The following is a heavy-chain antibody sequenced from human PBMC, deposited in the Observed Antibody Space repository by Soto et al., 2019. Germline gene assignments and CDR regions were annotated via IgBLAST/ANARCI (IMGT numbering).Heavy chain of an antibody. CDR1: GGSFSGYY. CDR3: ARDYRGIDYYAMDV. V-gene: IGHV4-34*09. CDR2: INHSGST. Sequence: SETLSLTCAVYGGSFSGYYWSWIRQPPGKGLEWIGEINHSGSTNYNPSLKSRLTMSVDTSKNQFSLKLSSVTAADTAVYFCARDYRGIDYYAMDVWGQGTTVTVSS. J-gene: IGHJ6*02. D-gene: IGHD3-10*01.